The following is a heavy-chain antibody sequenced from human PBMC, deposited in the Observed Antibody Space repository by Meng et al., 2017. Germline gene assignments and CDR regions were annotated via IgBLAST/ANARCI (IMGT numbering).Heavy chain of an antibody. CDR2: ISYDGSNK. D-gene: IGHD3-22*01. CDR3: ARSSSGYYFDY. CDR1: GFTFSSDA. J-gene: IGHJ4*02. Sequence: QGRRWGAGGGVVQPWRSPRLSCAGSGFTFSSDAMHWVRQAPGKGLEWVAFISYDGSNKYYADSVKGRFTISRDNSKNTLYLQMNSLRAEDTAVYYCARSSSGYYFDYWGQGTLVTVSS. V-gene: IGHV3-30*01.